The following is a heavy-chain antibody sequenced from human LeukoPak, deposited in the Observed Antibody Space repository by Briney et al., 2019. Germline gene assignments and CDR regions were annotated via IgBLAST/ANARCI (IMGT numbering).Heavy chain of an antibody. D-gene: IGHD3-22*01. CDR2: IYTSGST. Sequence: PSETLSLTCTVSGGSISSYYWSWIRKPAGKGLEWIGRIYTSGSTNYKPSLKSRVTMSVDTSKNQFSLKLSSVTAADTAVYYCARDGTGYYDSSGYYYYYYYMDVWGKGTTVTISS. CDR3: ARDGTGYYDSSGYYYYYYYMDV. CDR1: GGSISSYY. J-gene: IGHJ6*03. V-gene: IGHV4-4*07.